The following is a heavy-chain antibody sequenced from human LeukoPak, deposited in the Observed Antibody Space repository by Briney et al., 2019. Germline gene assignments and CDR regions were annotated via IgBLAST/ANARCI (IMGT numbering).Heavy chain of an antibody. J-gene: IGHJ4*02. V-gene: IGHV4-59*01. CDR1: GGSISSYY. Sequence: SEALSLTCTVSGGSISSYYWSWSRQPPGKGLEWIGYINYSGSTNYNPSLKSRVTISVDTSRNQFSLKLTSVTAADTAVYYCARATDSNGWLFDYWGQGTLVTVSS. CDR2: INYSGST. CDR3: ARATDSNGWLFDY. D-gene: IGHD6-19*01.